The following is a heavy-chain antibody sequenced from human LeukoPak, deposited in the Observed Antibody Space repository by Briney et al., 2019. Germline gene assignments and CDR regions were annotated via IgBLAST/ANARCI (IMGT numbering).Heavy chain of an antibody. CDR2: ISAYNGNT. CDR1: GYTFTIYG. CDR3: ARLIYLYSNRRDFDY. V-gene: IGHV1-18*01. Sequence: ASVKVSCKASGYTFTIYGISWVRQAPGQGLEWMGWISAYNGNTNYAQKLQGRVTMTTDTSTSTAYMELRSLRSDDTAVYYCARLIYLYSNRRDFDYWGQGTLVTVSS. D-gene: IGHD6-13*01. J-gene: IGHJ4*02.